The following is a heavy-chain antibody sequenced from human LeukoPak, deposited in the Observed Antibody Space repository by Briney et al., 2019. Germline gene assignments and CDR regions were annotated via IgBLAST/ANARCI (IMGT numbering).Heavy chain of an antibody. Sequence: SETLSLTCTVYCVSITSTSSYWGWIRQTPGKGLEWIGSIYYSGTTYYNPSLKSRVTISVDTSKNQFSLKLRSVTAADTAVFYCAILCDYYVSGTYCVDSWGPGTLVTVSS. CDR3: AILCDYYVSGTYCVDS. J-gene: IGHJ4*02. D-gene: IGHD3-10*01. CDR2: IYYSGTT. V-gene: IGHV4-39*01. CDR1: CVSITSTSSY.